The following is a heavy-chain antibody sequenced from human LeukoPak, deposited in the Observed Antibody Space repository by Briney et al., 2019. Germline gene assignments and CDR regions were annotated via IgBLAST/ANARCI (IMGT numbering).Heavy chain of an antibody. Sequence: PSETLSLTCAVSGGSISSGGYSWSWIRQPRGKGLEWIGYIYHSGSTYHNPSLKSRATISVDRYKNKFSLKLSSVTAADTAVYYCARESGYSGYDYFDYWGQGTLVTVSS. CDR2: IYHSGST. CDR1: GGSISSGGYS. CDR3: ARESGYSGYDYFDY. D-gene: IGHD5-12*01. V-gene: IGHV4-30-2*01. J-gene: IGHJ4*02.